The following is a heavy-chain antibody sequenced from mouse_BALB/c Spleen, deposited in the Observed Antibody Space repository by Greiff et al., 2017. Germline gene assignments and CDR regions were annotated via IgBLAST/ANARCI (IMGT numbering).Heavy chain of an antibody. J-gene: IGHJ2*01. V-gene: IGHV5-17*02. CDR1: GFTFSSFG. CDR3: ARWRKLGYFDY. D-gene: IGHD4-1*01. Sequence: VQVGGAGGGLVQPGGARELSCAAPGFTFSSFGMHWVRQAPEKGLEWVAYISSGSSTIYYADTVKGRFTISRDNPKNTLFLQMTSLRSEDTAMYYCARWRKLGYFDYWGQGTTLTVSS. CDR2: ISSGSSTI.